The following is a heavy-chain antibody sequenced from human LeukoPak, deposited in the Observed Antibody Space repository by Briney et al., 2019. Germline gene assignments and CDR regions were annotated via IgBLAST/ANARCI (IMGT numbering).Heavy chain of an antibody. CDR2: INWNGGST. J-gene: IGHJ5*02. CDR3: ARGRYCSSTSCENNWFDP. CDR1: GFTFDDYG. D-gene: IGHD2-2*01. Sequence: RPGGSLRLSCAASGFTFDDYGMSWVRQAPGKGLEWVSGINWNGGSTGYADSVKGRFTISRDNAKNSLYLQMNSLRAEDTALYYCARGRYCSSTSCENNWFDPWGQGTLVTVSS. V-gene: IGHV3-20*04.